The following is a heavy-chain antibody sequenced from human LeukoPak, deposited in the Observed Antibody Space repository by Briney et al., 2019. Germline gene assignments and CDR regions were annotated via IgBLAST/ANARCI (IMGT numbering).Heavy chain of an antibody. CDR1: GGSISSGGYS. Sequence: PSETLSLTCAVSGGSISSGGYSWSWIRQPPGKGLEWIGYIYHSGSTYYNPSLKSRVTISVDRSKNQFSLKLSSVTAADTAVYYCARARNDCTNGVCWVWFDPWGRGTLVTVSS. V-gene: IGHV4-30-2*01. CDR2: IYHSGST. CDR3: ARARNDCTNGVCWVWFDP. D-gene: IGHD2-8*01. J-gene: IGHJ5*02.